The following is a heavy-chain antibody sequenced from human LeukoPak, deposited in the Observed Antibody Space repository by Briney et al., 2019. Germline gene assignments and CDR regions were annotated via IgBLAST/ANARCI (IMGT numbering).Heavy chain of an antibody. D-gene: IGHD6-13*01. Sequence: PGGSLRLSCAASGFTFSSYAMSWVRQAPGKGLEWVSTISSSGDTTYYAGSVKGRFTISRDNSKTTLYGQMNSLRVGDTAIYYCAKGDRVAAAAMVDYWGQGTLVTVSS. CDR1: GFTFSSYA. J-gene: IGHJ4*02. CDR2: ISSSGDTT. CDR3: AKGDRVAAAAMVDY. V-gene: IGHV3-23*01.